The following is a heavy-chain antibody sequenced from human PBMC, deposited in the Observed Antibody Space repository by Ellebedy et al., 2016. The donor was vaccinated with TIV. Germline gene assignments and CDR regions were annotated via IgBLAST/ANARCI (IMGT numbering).Heavy chain of an antibody. CDR1: GFTFSYYS. CDR3: ARISSCAGGTCYPDH. Sequence: GGSLRLSXVVSGFTFSYYSMSWVRQAPGKGLEWVSSIVRGSNYIYYADSLQGRFTISRDNAKNSLYLQMNSLRVEDTAIYYCARISSCAGGTCYPDHWGQGTLVTVSS. CDR2: IVRGSNYI. J-gene: IGHJ4*01. V-gene: IGHV3-21*01. D-gene: IGHD2-15*01.